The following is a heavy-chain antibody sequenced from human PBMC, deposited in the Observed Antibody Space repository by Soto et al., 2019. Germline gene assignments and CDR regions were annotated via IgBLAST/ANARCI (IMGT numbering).Heavy chain of an antibody. V-gene: IGHV1-18*01. CDR2: ISPYNDQT. D-gene: IGHD3-16*01. CDR3: ARGGYYDNVWGKLSHYGLDV. CDR1: GYTFIRYG. Sequence: QVQLVQSASEVMKPGASVKVSCKASGYTFIRYGITWVRQAPGQRLEWMGWISPYNDQTIYAQKLQGRVTMTADTSTSTVYMQLRSLKSDDTAVYYCARGGYYDNVWGKLSHYGLDVWGQGTSVTLSS. J-gene: IGHJ6*02.